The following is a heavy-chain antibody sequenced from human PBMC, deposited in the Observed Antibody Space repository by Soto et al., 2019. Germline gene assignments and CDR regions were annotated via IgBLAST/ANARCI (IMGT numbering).Heavy chain of an antibody. D-gene: IGHD3-10*01. Sequence: PSETLSLTCTVSGGSITSSSYYWGWIRQPPGKGLEWIASIKYSGTTFYNPSLKSRVTLSVDTSKNQFALKLSSVTAAETAVYYCARGGMVRGRPLSYWGQGTLVTVSS. V-gene: IGHV4-39*01. J-gene: IGHJ4*02. CDR1: GGSITSSSYY. CDR3: ARGGMVRGRPLSY. CDR2: IKYSGTT.